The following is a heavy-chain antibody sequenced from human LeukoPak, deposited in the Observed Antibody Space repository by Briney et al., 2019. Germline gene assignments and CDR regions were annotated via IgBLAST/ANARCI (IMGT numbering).Heavy chain of an antibody. V-gene: IGHV1-18*01. CDR3: ARASSSWYGNWFDP. J-gene: IGHJ5*02. CDR1: GYTFTSYG. Sequence: ASVKVSCKASGYTFTSYGISWVRQAPGQGLEWMGWISAYNGNTNYAQKLQGRVTMTTDTSTSTVYMELSSLRSEDTAVYYCARASSSWYGNWFDPWGQGTLVTVSS. CDR2: ISAYNGNT. D-gene: IGHD6-13*01.